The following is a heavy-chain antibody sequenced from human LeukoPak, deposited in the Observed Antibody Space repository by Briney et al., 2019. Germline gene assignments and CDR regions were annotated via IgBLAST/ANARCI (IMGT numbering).Heavy chain of an antibody. CDR1: GFTFSSYG. V-gene: IGHV3-33*01. CDR2: IWYDGSNK. D-gene: IGHD4-17*01. J-gene: IGHJ4*02. Sequence: GGSLRLSCAASGFTFSSYGMHWVRQAPGKGLEWVAVIWYDGSNKYYADSVKGRFTISRDNSKNTLYLQMNSLRVEDTAVYSCARESFGDYYFDYWGQGTLVTVSS. CDR3: ARESFGDYYFDY.